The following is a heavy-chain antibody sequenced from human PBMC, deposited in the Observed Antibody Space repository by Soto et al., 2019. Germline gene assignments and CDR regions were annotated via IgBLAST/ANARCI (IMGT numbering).Heavy chain of an antibody. D-gene: IGHD6-6*01. CDR3: ARENSRISPRLFQH. CDR2: ISPAGTNQ. Sequence: GVSLSLSCVASGFIFSDYAMHWARQAPGKGLEWVALISPAGTNQYYADSAKGRFTISRDNSKNTLYLQMNSLRPEDTGLYYCARENSRISPRLFQHWGHGTLVTVSS. V-gene: IGHV3-30-3*01. CDR1: GFIFSDYA. J-gene: IGHJ1*01.